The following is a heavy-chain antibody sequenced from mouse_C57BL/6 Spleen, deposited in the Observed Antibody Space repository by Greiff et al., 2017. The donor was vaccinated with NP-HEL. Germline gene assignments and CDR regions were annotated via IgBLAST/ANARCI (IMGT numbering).Heavy chain of an antibody. D-gene: IGHD1-1*01. J-gene: IGHJ4*01. CDR2: IYPGDGDT. CDR3: AISGSTYAMDY. V-gene: IGHV1-82*01. Sequence: QVQLQQSGAELVKPGASVKISCKASGYAFSSSWMNWVKQRPGKGLEWIGRIYPGDGDTNYNGKFKGKATLTADKSSSTAYMQLSSLTSEDSAVYFCAISGSTYAMDYWGQGTSVTVSS. CDR1: GYAFSSSW.